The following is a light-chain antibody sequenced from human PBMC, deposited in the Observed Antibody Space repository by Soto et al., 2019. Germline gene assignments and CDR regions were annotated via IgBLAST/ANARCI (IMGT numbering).Light chain of an antibody. CDR1: SYNIGGNS. Sequence: QSVMTQPPSASAAPGQKVTISCSGTSYNIGGNSVSWYHQLPGTAPKLLIYDDNKRPSGIADRFSGSKSGTSATLGISGCPTGDDADYYCGSWDSSLSAYVFGTGTKLTVL. J-gene: IGLJ1*01. V-gene: IGLV1-51*01. CDR3: GSWDSSLSAYV. CDR2: DDN.